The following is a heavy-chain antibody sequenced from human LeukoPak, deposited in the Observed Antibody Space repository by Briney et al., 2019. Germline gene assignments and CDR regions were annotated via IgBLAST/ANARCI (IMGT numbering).Heavy chain of an antibody. J-gene: IGHJ4*02. CDR2: ISAYNGNT. CDR1: GYTFTSYG. Sequence: GASVKVSRKASGYTFTSYGISWVRQAPGQGLEWMGWISAYNGNTNYAQKLQGRVTMTTDTSTSTAYMELRSLRSDDTAVYYCARVGLGYCSSTSCYHFDYWGQGTLVTVSS. D-gene: IGHD2-2*01. CDR3: ARVGLGYCSSTSCYHFDY. V-gene: IGHV1-18*01.